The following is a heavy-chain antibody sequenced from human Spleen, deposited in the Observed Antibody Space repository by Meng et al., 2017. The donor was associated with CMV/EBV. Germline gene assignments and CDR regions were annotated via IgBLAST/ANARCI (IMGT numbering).Heavy chain of an antibody. D-gene: IGHD2-15*01. V-gene: IGHV1-69*10. J-gene: IGHJ6*02. CDR3: ARDCSGVACPAGRYYYALDV. Sequence: SVKVSCKASGYTFIGYYLHWVRQAPGQGLEWMGGVIPILGTSNYAQKFQGRVTLTADKSTNTAYMELSSLRSEDTAVYYCARDCSGVACPAGRYYYALDVWGQGTTVTVSS. CDR1: GYTFIGYY. CDR2: VIPILGTS.